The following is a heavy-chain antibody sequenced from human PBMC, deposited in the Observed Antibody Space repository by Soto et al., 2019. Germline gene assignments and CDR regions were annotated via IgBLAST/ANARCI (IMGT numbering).Heavy chain of an antibody. CDR2: IKSRADGGTT. D-gene: IGHD6-19*01. Sequence: VQLVESGGGLVKPGGSLRLSCAASGFTFTKAWMTWVRQTPGKGLEWVGRIKSRADGGTTDYAASVKDRFNISRDDSNDTLYLHMNRLKTDDTAVYYCTTASQWLPPYSWGQGALVTVSS. V-gene: IGHV3-15*01. CDR3: TTASQWLPPYS. CDR1: GFTFTKAW. J-gene: IGHJ4*02.